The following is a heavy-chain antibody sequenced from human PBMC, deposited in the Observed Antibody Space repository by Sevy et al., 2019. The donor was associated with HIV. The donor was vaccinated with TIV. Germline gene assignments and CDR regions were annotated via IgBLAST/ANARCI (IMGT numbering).Heavy chain of an antibody. CDR2: IWFDGSNT. J-gene: IGHJ4*02. V-gene: IGHV3-33*01. D-gene: IGHD2-21*01. CDR1: GFTFSTYG. Sequence: GGSLRLSCAASGFTFSTYGMHWVRQAPGKRLEWVAVIWFDGSNTYYADSVKGRFTISIDIAKNTLHLQMNSLRAEDTDVYYCARDLEFCDYGGYVTAFMPDYWGQGTLVTVSS. CDR3: ARDLEFCDYGGYVTAFMPDY.